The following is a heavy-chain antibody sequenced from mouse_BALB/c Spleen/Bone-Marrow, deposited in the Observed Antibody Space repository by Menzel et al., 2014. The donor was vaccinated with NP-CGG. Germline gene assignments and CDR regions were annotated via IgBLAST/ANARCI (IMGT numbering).Heavy chain of an antibody. Sequence: VQGVESGAELVKPGTSVKMSCKASGYTFXSXWXHWVXQRPXXGXEWIXXIYPGSDSTNYNEKFKSKATLTVDTSSSTAYMQLSSLTSEDSAVYYCARDYRYLDYWGQGTTLTVSS. CDR2: IYPGSDST. J-gene: IGHJ2*01. CDR3: ARDYRYLDY. V-gene: IGHV1-55*01. D-gene: IGHD2-14*01. CDR1: GYTFXSXW.